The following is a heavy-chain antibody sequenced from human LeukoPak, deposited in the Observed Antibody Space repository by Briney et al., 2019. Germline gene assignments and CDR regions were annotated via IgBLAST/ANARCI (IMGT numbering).Heavy chain of an antibody. CDR3: AKDLDIVATITGN. CDR1: GFTVSGNY. J-gene: IGHJ4*02. Sequence: GGSLRLSCAASGFTVSGNYMSWVHQAPGKGLEWVSGVSGSGGSTYYADSVKGRFTISRDNSKNTLYLQMNSLRAEDTAVYYCAKDLDIVATITGNWGQGTLVTVSS. V-gene: IGHV3-23*01. CDR2: VSGSGGST. D-gene: IGHD5-12*01.